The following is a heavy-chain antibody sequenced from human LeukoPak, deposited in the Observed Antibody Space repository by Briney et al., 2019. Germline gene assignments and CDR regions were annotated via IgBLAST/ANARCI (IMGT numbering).Heavy chain of an antibody. Sequence: GGSLRLSCAASGFTFSSYAMSWVRQAPGKGLEWVSAISGSGGSTYYADSVKGRFTISRDNSKNTLYLQLNSLRAEDTAVYYCASARRSNSVFDYWGQGTLATASS. V-gene: IGHV3-23*01. CDR3: ASARRSNSVFDY. D-gene: IGHD2/OR15-2a*01. J-gene: IGHJ4*02. CDR1: GFTFSSYA. CDR2: ISGSGGST.